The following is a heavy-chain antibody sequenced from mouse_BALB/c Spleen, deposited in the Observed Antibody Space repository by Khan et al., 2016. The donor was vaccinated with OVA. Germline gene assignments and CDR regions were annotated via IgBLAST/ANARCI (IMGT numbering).Heavy chain of an antibody. J-gene: IGHJ4*01. D-gene: IGHD2-10*02. CDR3: AKGVWSYYFALDY. Sequence: QVQLQQPGPGLVAPSQNLSITCTVSGFSLTDYGVSWIRQPPGKGLEWLGVIWGGGTTYYNSALQSRLIISKDNSKSQVFLKMNSLQTDDTSMYYCAKGVWSYYFALDYWGQGTSVTVSS. CDR1: GFSLTDYG. V-gene: IGHV2-6-5*01. CDR2: IWGGGTT.